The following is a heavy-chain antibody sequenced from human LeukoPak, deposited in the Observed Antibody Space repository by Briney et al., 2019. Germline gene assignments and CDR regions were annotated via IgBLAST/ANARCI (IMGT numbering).Heavy chain of an antibody. V-gene: IGHV3-23*01. Sequence: GGSLRLSCAASGFTYSSYGMSWVRQAPGKGLEWVSGISGSGGSTYYADSGKGRFTISRDNSKNTLYLQMNSLRAEDTDVYYCAKDRSCTNGVCHGDFDYWGQGTLVTVSS. J-gene: IGHJ4*02. CDR3: AKDRSCTNGVCHGDFDY. CDR2: ISGSGGST. CDR1: GFTYSSYG. D-gene: IGHD2-8*01.